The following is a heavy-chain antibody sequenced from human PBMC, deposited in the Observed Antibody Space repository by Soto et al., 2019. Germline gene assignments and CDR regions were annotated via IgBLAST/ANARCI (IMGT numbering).Heavy chain of an antibody. CDR2: IYWDDDK. CDR1: GFSLNTGGVG. Sequence: QITLKESGPTVVKPTQTLTLTCSLSGFSLNTGGVGVGWIRQPPGKALEWLAVIYWDDDKSWNPSLRDRLTINRDASGDQVVLTGTNMDPVDTGTYYCARSRGGFGGGWTTPYFDYWGQGTLVTVSS. D-gene: IGHD6-19*01. CDR3: ARSRGGFGGGWTTPYFDY. V-gene: IGHV2-5*02. J-gene: IGHJ4*02.